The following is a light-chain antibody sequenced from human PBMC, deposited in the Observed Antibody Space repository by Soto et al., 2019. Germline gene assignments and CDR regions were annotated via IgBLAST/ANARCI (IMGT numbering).Light chain of an antibody. Sequence: EIVLTQSPATLSLSPGERATLSCGASQSISSYLAWYQQKPGLAPRLLIYGASTRATGIPARFSGSGSATEFTLTISSLQSEDFAVYSCQQYRDWPLTFGGGTKVDIK. CDR2: GAS. J-gene: IGKJ4*01. V-gene: IGKV3-15*01. CDR1: QSISSY. CDR3: QQYRDWPLT.